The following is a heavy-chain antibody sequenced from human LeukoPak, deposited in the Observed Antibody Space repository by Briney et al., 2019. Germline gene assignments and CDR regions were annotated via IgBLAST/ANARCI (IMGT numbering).Heavy chain of an antibody. J-gene: IGHJ5*02. CDR2: MNPNSGNT. CDR1: GYTFTSYD. CDR3: ARGTPFYQLLTRPRNWFDP. D-gene: IGHD2-2*01. V-gene: IGHV1-8*01. Sequence: GASVKVSCKASGYTFTSYDINWVRQATGQGLEWMGWMNPNSGNTGYAQKFQGRVTMTRNTSISTAYMELSSLRSEDTAVYYCARGTPFYQLLTRPRNWFDPWGREPWSPSPQ.